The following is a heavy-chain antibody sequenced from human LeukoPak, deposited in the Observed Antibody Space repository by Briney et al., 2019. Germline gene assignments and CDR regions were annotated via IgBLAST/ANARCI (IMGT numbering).Heavy chain of an antibody. Sequence: SETLSLTCSVSGGSISGYYWSWIRQPPGKGLEWIGYIYDSGSTNHNPSPKSRVTISVDTSRNQFSLKLSSVTAADTAVYYCATTMATITYDAFDIWGQGTMVTVSS. CDR1: GGSISGYY. D-gene: IGHD5-24*01. J-gene: IGHJ3*02. V-gene: IGHV4-59*08. CDR2: IYDSGST. CDR3: ATTMATITYDAFDI.